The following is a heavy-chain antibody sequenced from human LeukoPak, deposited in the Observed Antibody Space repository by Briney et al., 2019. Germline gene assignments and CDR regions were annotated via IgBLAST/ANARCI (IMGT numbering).Heavy chain of an antibody. D-gene: IGHD3-3*01. J-gene: IGHJ6*03. CDR2: IKQDGSEK. CDR1: GFTFSSYW. V-gene: IGHV3-7*01. CDR3: ARASGILYYYYYYMDV. Sequence: GGSLRLSCAASGFTFSSYWMSWVRQAPGKGLEWVANIKQDGSEKYYVDSVKGRFTISRDNGKNSLYLQMNSLRAEDTAVYYCARASGILYYYYYYMDVWGKGTTVTVSS.